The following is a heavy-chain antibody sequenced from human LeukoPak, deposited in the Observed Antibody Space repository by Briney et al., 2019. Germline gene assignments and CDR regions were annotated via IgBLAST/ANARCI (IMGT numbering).Heavy chain of an antibody. CDR2: ISYDGSNK. V-gene: IGHV3-30-3*01. J-gene: IGHJ4*02. CDR1: GFTFSSYA. CDR3: ARVRWFFEWLQAPPKALYYFDY. D-gene: IGHD3-3*01. Sequence: PGRSLRLSCAASGFTFSSYAMHWVRQAPGKGLEWVAVISYDGSNKYYADSVKGRFTISRDNSKNTLYLQMNSLRAEDTAVYYCARVRWFFEWLQAPPKALYYFDYWGQGTLVTVSS.